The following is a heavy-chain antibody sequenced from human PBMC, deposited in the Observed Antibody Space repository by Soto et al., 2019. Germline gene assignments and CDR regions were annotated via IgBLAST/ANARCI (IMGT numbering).Heavy chain of an antibody. J-gene: IGHJ4*02. Sequence: GGSLRLSCAASGFTFSSYGFHWVRQAPGKGLEWVAVISSDGSKKYYGNSVKGRFTISRDNSKNTVHLEMNSLRAEDTAVYYCAKDYRLVSSYYFDYWGQGTLVTVSS. D-gene: IGHD6-19*01. CDR3: AKDYRLVSSYYFDY. CDR2: ISSDGSKK. CDR1: GFTFSSYG. V-gene: IGHV3-30*18.